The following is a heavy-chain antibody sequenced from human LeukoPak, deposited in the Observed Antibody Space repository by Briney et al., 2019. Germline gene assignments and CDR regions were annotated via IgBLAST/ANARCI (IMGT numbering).Heavy chain of an antibody. V-gene: IGHV3-48*03. CDR1: GFTLSSYE. CDR3: ARGPYSSNRYNLCDY. J-gene: IGHJ4*02. D-gene: IGHD6-13*01. Sequence: PGGSLRLSCAASGFTLSSYEMNWVRLAPGKGLEWISYISRTGNSIYYADSVKGRLTISRDSAKNSLYLQMNSLRAEDTAVYYCARGPYSSNRYNLCDYWGQGTLVTVSS. CDR2: ISRTGNSI.